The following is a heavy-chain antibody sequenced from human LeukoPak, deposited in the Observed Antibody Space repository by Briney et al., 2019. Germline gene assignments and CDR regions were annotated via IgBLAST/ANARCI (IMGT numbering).Heavy chain of an antibody. CDR3: ARDLPDSYAFDI. D-gene: IGHD2-15*01. CDR2: INPRGGST. J-gene: IGHJ3*02. Sequence: ASVKVSCKASGYIFTTYFMHWLRQAPGQGPEWMGIINPRGGSTDYAQKFQDRITMTSDTSTSTVYMELSSLRSEDTAVYYCARDLPDSYAFDIWGQGTMVTVSS. V-gene: IGHV1-46*01. CDR1: GYIFTTYF.